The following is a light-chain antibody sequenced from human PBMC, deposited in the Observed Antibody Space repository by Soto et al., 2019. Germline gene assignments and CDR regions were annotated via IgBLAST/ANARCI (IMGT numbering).Light chain of an antibody. CDR2: GAS. V-gene: IGKV3-15*01. J-gene: IGKJ5*01. CDR3: QKFNTWPPTT. CDR1: QSVSSN. Sequence: EIVMTQSPATLSVSPGERATLSCRASQSVSSNLAWYQQKPGQAPRLLIYGASTRATGIPARFSGSGSGTDFPLTTSTRNSAVFPVYYRQKFNTWPPTTFAQGPRRQIK.